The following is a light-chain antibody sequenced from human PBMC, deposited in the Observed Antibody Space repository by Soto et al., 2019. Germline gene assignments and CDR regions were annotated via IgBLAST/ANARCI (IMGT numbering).Light chain of an antibody. Sequence: SALTPPASVSGSPGQSITISCTGTSSDVGAYNYVSWYQQHPDKAPKLMIFEVSDRPSGVSNRFSGSKSGNTASLTISGLQSEDEADYYCSSYTSSNTLVFGGGTKLTVL. CDR2: EVS. V-gene: IGLV2-14*01. J-gene: IGLJ2*01. CDR3: SSYTSSNTLV. CDR1: SSDVGAYNY.